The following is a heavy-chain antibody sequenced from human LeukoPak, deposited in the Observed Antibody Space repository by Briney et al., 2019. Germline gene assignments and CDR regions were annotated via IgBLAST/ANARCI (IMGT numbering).Heavy chain of an antibody. CDR3: ARATVTDYFDY. V-gene: IGHV3-30*04. CDR2: ISYDGSNK. D-gene: IGHD4-17*01. CDR1: GFTFSSYA. J-gene: IGHJ4*02. Sequence: GGSLRLSCAASGFTFSSYAMHWVRQAPGKGLEWVAVISYDGSNKYYADSVKGRFTISRDNSKNTLYLQMNSLRAEDTAVYYCARATVTDYFDYWGQGTLVTVSS.